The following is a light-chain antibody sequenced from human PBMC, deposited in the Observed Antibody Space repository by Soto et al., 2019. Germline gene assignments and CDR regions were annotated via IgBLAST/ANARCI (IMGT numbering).Light chain of an antibody. Sequence: QSVLTQPASVSGSAGQSITISCSGTMRDVGAYNLVSWYQQHPGTAPKLIIYEVRNRPSGISSRFSGSRSGNTASLTISGLQPQDEGAYYCSAYTARSTLVFGGGTKVTVL. CDR2: EVR. CDR1: MRDVGAYNL. V-gene: IGLV2-14*01. CDR3: SAYTARSTLV. J-gene: IGLJ3*02.